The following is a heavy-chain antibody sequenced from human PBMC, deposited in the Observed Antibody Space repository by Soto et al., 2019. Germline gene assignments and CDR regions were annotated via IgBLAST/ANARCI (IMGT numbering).Heavy chain of an antibody. V-gene: IGHV5-10-1*01. CDR1: GYSFTSYW. Sequence: GESLKISCKGSGYSFTSYWISWVRQMPGKGLEWMGRIDPSDSYSNYSPSFQGHVTISADKSTSTAYMELRSLRSDDTAVYYCARDRRYSSGWTLTAYYYYYGMDVWGQGTTVTVSS. J-gene: IGHJ6*02. CDR3: ARDRRYSSGWTLTAYYYYYGMDV. D-gene: IGHD6-19*01. CDR2: IDPSDSYS.